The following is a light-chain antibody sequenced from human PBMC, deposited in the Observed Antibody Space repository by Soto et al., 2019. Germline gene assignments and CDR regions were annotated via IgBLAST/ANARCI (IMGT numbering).Light chain of an antibody. Sequence: DIQMTQSPSSLSASVGDRVTITCRASQSIDIYLNWYQERPRKAPKLLIYGASTLQSEVPSRFSGSGSETDFTLTISSPQPKDFGTYYCQQSYRTPLTFGGGTKVETK. CDR3: QQSYRTPLT. J-gene: IGKJ4*01. CDR2: GAS. CDR1: QSIDIY. V-gene: IGKV1-39*01.